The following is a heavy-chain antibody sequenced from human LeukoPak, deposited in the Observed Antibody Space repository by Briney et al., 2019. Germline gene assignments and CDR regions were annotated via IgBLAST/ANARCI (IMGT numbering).Heavy chain of an antibody. CDR1: GYTFTGYY. V-gene: IGHV1-2*02. CDR3: ARVTSGSYSSPSEFDY. J-gene: IGHJ4*02. Sequence: ASVKVSCKASGYTFTGYYMHWVRQAPGQGLEWMGWINPNSGGTNYAQKFQGRVTMTRDMSTSTVYMELSSLRSEDTAVYYCARVTSGSYSSPSEFDYWGQGTLVTVSS. CDR2: INPNSGGT. D-gene: IGHD1-26*01.